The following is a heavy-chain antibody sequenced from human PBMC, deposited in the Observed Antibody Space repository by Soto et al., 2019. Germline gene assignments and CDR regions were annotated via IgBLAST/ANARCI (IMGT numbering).Heavy chain of an antibody. CDR2: IYWNDDK. J-gene: IGHJ3*02. Sequence: SGPTLVNPTQTLTLTCTFSGFSLSTGAVGVGWIRQPPGKALEFLALIYWNDDKRYSPSLKSRLTITKDTSKNQVALTMTGMDTVDTATYYCAHSPIFHEGHDSFDIWGQGTMVTVSS. V-gene: IGHV2-5*01. CDR3: AHSPIFHEGHDSFDI. CDR1: GFSLSTGAVG. D-gene: IGHD3-3*01.